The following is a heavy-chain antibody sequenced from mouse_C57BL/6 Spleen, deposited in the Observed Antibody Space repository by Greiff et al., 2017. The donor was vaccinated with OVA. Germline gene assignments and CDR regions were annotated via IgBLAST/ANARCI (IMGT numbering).Heavy chain of an antibody. V-gene: IGHV1-80*01. Sequence: VQRVESGAELVKPGASVKISCKASGYAFSSYWMNWVKQRPGKGLEWIGQIYPGDGDTNYNGKFKGKATLTADKSSSTAYMQLSSLTSEDSAVYFCARPGYSKNYYAMDYWGQGTSVTVSS. CDR3: ARPGYSKNYYAMDY. CDR1: GYAFSSYW. CDR2: IYPGDGDT. J-gene: IGHJ4*01. D-gene: IGHD2-5*01.